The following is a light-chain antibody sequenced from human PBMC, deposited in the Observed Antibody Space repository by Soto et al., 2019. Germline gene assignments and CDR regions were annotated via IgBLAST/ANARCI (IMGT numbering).Light chain of an antibody. CDR3: QQRGNWPWLT. Sequence: EIVLKQSPGTLSLSPGERATLSCRASQTVNNYLAWYQQKPGQAPRLVRYDASNRATGIPARFSGSGSGTDCTLTISSLEPEDSAVYYCQQRGNWPWLTFGGGTRVEIK. CDR2: DAS. J-gene: IGKJ4*01. CDR1: QTVNNY. V-gene: IGKV3-11*01.